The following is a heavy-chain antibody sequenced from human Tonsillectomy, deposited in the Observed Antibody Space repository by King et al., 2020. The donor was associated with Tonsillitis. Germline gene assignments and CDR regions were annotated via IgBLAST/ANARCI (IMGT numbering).Heavy chain of an antibody. J-gene: IGHJ6*03. CDR1: GATFNNYA. CDR3: ARAHSSCYWSYFYYLLG. Sequence: VQLVESGAEVKKPGSSVKVSCKASGATFNNYAISWMRQAPGQGLEWMGGIIPPFGTGKYAQKFQGRVTITADESTSTAYMELNSLRSEDTAVYYCARAHSSCYWSYFYYLLGPGKGTTVTVSS. V-gene: IGHV1-69*01. D-gene: IGHD3-22*01. CDR2: IIPPFGTG.